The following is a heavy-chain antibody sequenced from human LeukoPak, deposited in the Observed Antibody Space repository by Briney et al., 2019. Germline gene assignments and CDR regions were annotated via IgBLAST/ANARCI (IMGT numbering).Heavy chain of an antibody. CDR1: GFTFSSYW. Sequence: PGGSLRLSCAASGFTFSSYWMRWVRQAPGKGLEWVANIKQDGSEKYYVDSVKGRFTISRDNAKNSLYLQMNSLRAEDTAVYYCARDQRMVIGRLYYYYGMDVWGQGTTVTVSS. V-gene: IGHV3-7*01. CDR3: ARDQRMVIGRLYYYYGMDV. J-gene: IGHJ6*02. D-gene: IGHD2-8*01. CDR2: IKQDGSEK.